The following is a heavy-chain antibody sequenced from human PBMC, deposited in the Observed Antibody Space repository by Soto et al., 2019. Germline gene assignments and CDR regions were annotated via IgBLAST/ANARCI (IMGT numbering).Heavy chain of an antibody. D-gene: IGHD5-12*01. V-gene: IGHV1-69*02. J-gene: IGHJ6*02. CDR3: ARADSGYDTSQRYGMDV. Sequence: QVQLVQSGAEVKKPGSSVKVSCKASGGTFSSYTISWVRQAPGQGLEWMGRIIPILGIANYEQKFQGRITIAADKSTSTAYMELSSLRSEDTAVYYCARADSGYDTSQRYGMDVWGQGTTVTVSS. CDR2: IIPILGIA. CDR1: GGTFSSYT.